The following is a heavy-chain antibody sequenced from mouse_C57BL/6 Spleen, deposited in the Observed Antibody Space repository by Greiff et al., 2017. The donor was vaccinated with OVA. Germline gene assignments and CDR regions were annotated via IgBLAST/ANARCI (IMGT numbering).Heavy chain of an antibody. CDR3: ARGGYGSSGEDY. CDR1: GFSLTSYG. D-gene: IGHD1-1*01. CDR2: IWSGGST. J-gene: IGHJ4*01. Sequence: VQLQQSGPGLVQPSQSLSITCTVSGFSLTSYGVHWVRQSPGKGLEWLGVIWSGGSTDYNAAFISRLSISKDNSKSQVFFKMNSLQADDTAIDYCARGGYGSSGEDYWGQGTSVTVSS. V-gene: IGHV2-2*01.